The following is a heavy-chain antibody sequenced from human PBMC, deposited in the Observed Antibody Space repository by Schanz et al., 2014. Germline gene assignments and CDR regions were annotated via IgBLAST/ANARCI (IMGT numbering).Heavy chain of an antibody. Sequence: VQLVESGGGLVQPGGSLRLSCTASGFTFSSHWMHWVRQAPGKGLEWVSYISGSSRTIYYADSMKGRFTVSRDNAENALYLQMNSLRAEDTGLYFCARGGSGSHYRLDYWGQGTLVTVSS. CDR2: ISGSSRTI. J-gene: IGHJ4*02. CDR1: GFTFSSHW. CDR3: ARGGSGSHYRLDY. V-gene: IGHV3-48*01. D-gene: IGHD1-26*01.